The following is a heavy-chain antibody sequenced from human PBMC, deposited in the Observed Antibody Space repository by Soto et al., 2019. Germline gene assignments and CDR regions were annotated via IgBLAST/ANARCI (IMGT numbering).Heavy chain of an antibody. D-gene: IGHD3-16*02. CDR3: AKDGLSLMITFGGVIEHYFDY. Sequence: EVQLLESGGGLVQPGGSLRLSCAASGFTFSSYAMSWVRQAPGKGLEWVSAISGSGGSTYYADSVKGRFTISRDNSKNTLYLQMNSLRAEDTAVYYCAKDGLSLMITFGGVIEHYFDYWGTGILVTVSS. CDR1: GFTFSSYA. V-gene: IGHV3-23*01. J-gene: IGHJ4*02. CDR2: ISGSGGST.